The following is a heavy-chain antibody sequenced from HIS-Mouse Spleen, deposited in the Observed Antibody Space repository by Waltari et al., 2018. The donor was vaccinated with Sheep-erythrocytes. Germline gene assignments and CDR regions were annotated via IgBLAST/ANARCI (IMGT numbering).Heavy chain of an antibody. D-gene: IGHD1-1*01. J-gene: IGHJ6*02. CDR3: AKDIGTGLSYGMDV. Sequence: EVQLVESGGGLVQPGRSLRLSCAASGFTFDDYAMHWVRQAPGKGLEWFSGISWNSGSIGYADSGKGRFTISRDNAKNSLYLQMNSLRAEDTALYYCAKDIGTGLSYGMDVWGQGTTVTVSS. CDR2: ISWNSGSI. V-gene: IGHV3-9*01. CDR1: GFTFDDYA.